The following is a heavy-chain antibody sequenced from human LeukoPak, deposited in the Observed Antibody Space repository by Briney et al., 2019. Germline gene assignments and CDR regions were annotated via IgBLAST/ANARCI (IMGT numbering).Heavy chain of an antibody. CDR3: AAVPGYCSGGSCFKLWGNGMDV. V-gene: IGHV3-30-3*01. Sequence: GGSLRLSCAASGFTFSSYAMHWVRQAPGKGLEWVAVISYDGSNKYYAGSVKGRFTISRDNSKNTLYLQMNSLRAEDTAVYYCAAVPGYCSGGSCFKLWGNGMDVWGQGTTVTVSS. J-gene: IGHJ6*02. CDR1: GFTFSSYA. CDR2: ISYDGSNK. D-gene: IGHD2-15*01.